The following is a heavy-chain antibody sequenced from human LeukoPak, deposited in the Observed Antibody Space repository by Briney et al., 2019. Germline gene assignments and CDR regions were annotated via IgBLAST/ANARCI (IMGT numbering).Heavy chain of an antibody. D-gene: IGHD6-19*01. CDR3: ARGEQWLVYNWFDP. V-gene: IGHV4-38-2*02. Sequence: SETLSLTCTVSGYSISSGYYWGWIRQPPGKVLEWIGSIYHSGSTYYNPSLKSRVTISVDTSKNQFSLKLSSVTAADTAVYYCARGEQWLVYNWFDPWGQGTLVTVSS. CDR2: IYHSGST. J-gene: IGHJ5*02. CDR1: GYSISSGYY.